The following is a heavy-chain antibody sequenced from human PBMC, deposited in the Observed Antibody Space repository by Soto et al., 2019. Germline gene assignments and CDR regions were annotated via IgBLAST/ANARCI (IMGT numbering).Heavy chain of an antibody. CDR3: ARDKMVRGVDYYYGMDV. V-gene: IGHV4-59*01. CDR2: IYYSGST. D-gene: IGHD3-10*01. J-gene: IGHJ6*02. CDR1: GGSISSYY. Sequence: SATLSLTCTVSGGSISSYYWSWIRQPPGKGLEWIGYIYYSGSTNYNPSLKSRVTISVDTSKNQFSLKLSSVTAADTAVYYCARDKMVRGVDYYYGMDVWGQGTTVTVSS.